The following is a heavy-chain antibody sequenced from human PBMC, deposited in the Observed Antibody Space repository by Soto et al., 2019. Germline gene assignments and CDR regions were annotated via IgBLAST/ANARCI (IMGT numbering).Heavy chain of an antibody. J-gene: IGHJ6*02. CDR1: GFTVSSNY. CDR3: ARVTPGNNLYYFSGLDV. Sequence: GGSLRLSCAASGFTVSSNYMSWVRQAPGKGLEWVSVIYSGGSTYYADSVKGRFTISRDNSKNTLYLQMNALRPEDTGVYYCARVTPGNNLYYFSGLDVWGQGTSVTVSS. D-gene: IGHD1-1*01. CDR2: IYSGGST. V-gene: IGHV3-53*05.